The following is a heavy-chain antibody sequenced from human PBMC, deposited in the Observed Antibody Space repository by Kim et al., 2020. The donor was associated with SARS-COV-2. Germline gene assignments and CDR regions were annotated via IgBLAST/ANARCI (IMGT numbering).Heavy chain of an antibody. J-gene: IGHJ6*02. Sequence: GGSLRLSCVASGFTFGAYAMHWVRKAPGKGLEWVAGIWKSDNIYYADSVKGRFTISRDNAKNSLFLEMTGLRPEDTALYYCTRDLPGLDCTSTTCYAYGMDVWGQGTTVVVSS. CDR2: IWKSDNI. CDR1: GFTFGAYA. CDR3: TRDLPGLDCTSTTCYAYGMDV. D-gene: IGHD2-2*01. V-gene: IGHV3-9*01.